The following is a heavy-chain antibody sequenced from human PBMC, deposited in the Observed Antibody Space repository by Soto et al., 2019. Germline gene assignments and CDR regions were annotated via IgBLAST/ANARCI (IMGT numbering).Heavy chain of an antibody. Sequence: QVQLQESGPGLVKPSETLSLTCTVSGGSISSYYWSWIRQPPGKGLEWIGYIYYSGSTNYNPSLKSRVTISVDTSKNQFSLKLSSVTAADTAVYYCARGGREMAKIRNYWGQGTLVTVSS. CDR3: ARGGREMAKIRNY. CDR1: GGSISSYY. J-gene: IGHJ4*02. D-gene: IGHD3-16*01. CDR2: IYYSGST. V-gene: IGHV4-59*01.